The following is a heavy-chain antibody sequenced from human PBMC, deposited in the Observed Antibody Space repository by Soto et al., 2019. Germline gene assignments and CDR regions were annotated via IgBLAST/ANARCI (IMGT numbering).Heavy chain of an antibody. Sequence: QVQIEQWGAGLLKPSETLSLTCAVYGGSSSAYYWSWIRQPPGKGLEWIGQISHSGATDYNPSHKSRVSISGDTSKNQFCLLLTSVTAADTAVYYCAGQKNSWFYGMDVWGQGTTVTVSS. D-gene: IGHD3-10*01. CDR3: AGQKNSWFYGMDV. CDR2: ISHSGAT. V-gene: IGHV4-34*02. J-gene: IGHJ6*02. CDR1: GGSSSAYY.